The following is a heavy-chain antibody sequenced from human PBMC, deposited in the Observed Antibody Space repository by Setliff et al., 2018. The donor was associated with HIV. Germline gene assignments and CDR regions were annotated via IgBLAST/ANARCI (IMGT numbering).Heavy chain of an antibody. CDR1: GGSISSHY. Sequence: SCTVSGGSISSHYWSWIRQPPGKGLEWIGSIYYSGSTNYNPSLKSRVTISVDTSKNQFSLKLSSVTAADTAVYYCARGTCVDYWGQGTLVTVSS. CDR2: IYYSGST. J-gene: IGHJ4*02. CDR3: ARGTCVDY. V-gene: IGHV4-59*11.